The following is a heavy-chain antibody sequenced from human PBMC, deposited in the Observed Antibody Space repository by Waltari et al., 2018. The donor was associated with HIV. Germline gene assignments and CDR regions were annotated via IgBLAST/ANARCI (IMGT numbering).Heavy chain of an antibody. V-gene: IGHV3-74*01. CDR3: ARASHYIEFSTFDGDYYFDV. D-gene: IGHD2-15*01. J-gene: IGHJ4*02. CDR2: LNSDGSSR. Sequence: VQLVESGGGSIKTGGSMSLSCTASGYSLCNPWMDWVRPGPGKGLVWVARLNSDGSSRNYADAVKGRFVISRDNARNTVYLQLNSLRVEDTAMYFCARASHYIEFSTFDGDYYFDVWGRGTRVAVSS. CDR1: GYSLCNPW.